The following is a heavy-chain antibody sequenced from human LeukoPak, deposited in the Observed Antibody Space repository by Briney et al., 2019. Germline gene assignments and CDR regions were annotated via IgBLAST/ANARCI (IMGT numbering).Heavy chain of an antibody. Sequence: QTGGSLRLSCAASGFTFSNYWMHWVRQAPGKGLVWVSRINSDGINTSYADSVKGRFTISRDNAKNTLHLQMNSLRAEDTAVYYRARAISSQFMGAYDYWGQGTLVTVSS. CDR2: INSDGINT. CDR1: GFTFSNYW. J-gene: IGHJ4*02. CDR3: ARAISSQFMGAYDY. D-gene: IGHD1-26*01. V-gene: IGHV3-74*01.